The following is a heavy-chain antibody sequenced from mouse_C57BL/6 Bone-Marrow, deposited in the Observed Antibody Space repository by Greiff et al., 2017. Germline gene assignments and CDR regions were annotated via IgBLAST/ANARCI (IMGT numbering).Heavy chain of an antibody. Sequence: VQLQQSGAELVKPGASVKISCKASGYAFSSYWMNWVKQRPGKGLEWIGQIYPGDGDTNYNGKFKGKATLTADKSSSTAYMQLSSLTSEDSAVYFCARAPTGTSFDYWGQGTTRTVSS. CDR1: GYAFSSYW. CDR3: ARAPTGTSFDY. J-gene: IGHJ2*01. D-gene: IGHD4-1*02. V-gene: IGHV1-80*01. CDR2: IYPGDGDT.